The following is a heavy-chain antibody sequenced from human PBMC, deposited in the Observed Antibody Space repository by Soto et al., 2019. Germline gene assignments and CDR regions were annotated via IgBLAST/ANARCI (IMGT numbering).Heavy chain of an antibody. V-gene: IGHV3-30*03. CDR3: ARLVAH. CDR2: ISYDGSNK. J-gene: IGHJ4*02. CDR1: GFTFSIYG. D-gene: IGHD2-15*01. Sequence: GGSLRLSCAASGFTFSIYGMHWVRQAPGKGLEWVAVISYDGSNKYYADSVKGRFTISRDNSKNTLYLQMNSLRAEDTAVYYCARLVAHWGQGALVTVSS.